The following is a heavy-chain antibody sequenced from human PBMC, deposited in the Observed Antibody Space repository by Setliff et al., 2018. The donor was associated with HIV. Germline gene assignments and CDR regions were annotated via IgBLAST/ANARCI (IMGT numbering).Heavy chain of an antibody. V-gene: IGHV1-8*01. CDR2: MNPNSGNT. Sequence: ASVQVSCKASGYTFTSNDINWVRQATGQGLEWMGWMNPNSGNTGYAQKFQGRVTMTRDTSISTAYMELSSLRSDDTAVYYCARGAWYSSGWYSSRYMDVWGKGTTVTVSS. CDR3: ARGAWYSSGWYSSRYMDV. CDR1: GYTFTSND. D-gene: IGHD6-19*01. J-gene: IGHJ6*03.